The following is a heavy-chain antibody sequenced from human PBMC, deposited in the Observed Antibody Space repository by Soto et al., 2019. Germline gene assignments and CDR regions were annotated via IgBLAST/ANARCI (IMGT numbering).Heavy chain of an antibody. CDR2: MIPICGKT. D-gene: IGHD3-10*01. J-gene: IGHJ6*02. CDR1: GYTFTSYD. V-gene: IGHV1-69*13. CDR3: ARDYYYGSGSYSYYYYGMDV. Sequence: VASVKVSCKASGYTFTSYDINWVRQATGQGLEWMGGMIPICGKTGYAQKFQGRVTITANESTSTAYMELRSLRSEDTAVYYCARDYYYGSGSYSYYYYGMDVWGQGTTVIVSS.